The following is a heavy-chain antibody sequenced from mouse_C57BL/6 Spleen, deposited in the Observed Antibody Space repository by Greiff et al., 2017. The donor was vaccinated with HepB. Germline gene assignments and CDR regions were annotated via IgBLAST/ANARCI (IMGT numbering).Heavy chain of an antibody. CDR3: ARERITTVVDYYAMDY. V-gene: IGHV14-2*01. CDR2: IDPEDGET. Sequence: EVMLVESGAELVKPGASVKLSCTASGFNIKDYYMHWVKQRTEQGLEWIGRIDPEDGETKYAPKFQGKATITADTSSNTAYLQLSSLTSEDTAVYYCARERITTVVDYYAMDYWGQGTSVTVSS. D-gene: IGHD1-1*01. CDR1: GFNIKDYY. J-gene: IGHJ4*01.